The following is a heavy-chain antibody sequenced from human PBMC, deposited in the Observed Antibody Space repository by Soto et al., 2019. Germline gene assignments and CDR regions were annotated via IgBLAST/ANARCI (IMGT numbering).Heavy chain of an antibody. D-gene: IGHD2-2*01. CDR3: AKAPPPPGY. CDR2: ISAYNGDT. Sequence: QVQLVQSGAEVKKPGASVKVSCKASGYTFASYAISWMRQAPGQGLEWMGWISAYNGDTNYAQKLQGRVTMTTDTSTSTAHMELRSLRSDDTPVYYCAKAPPPPGYWGQGTLVTVTP. V-gene: IGHV1-18*01. J-gene: IGHJ4*02. CDR1: GYTFASYA.